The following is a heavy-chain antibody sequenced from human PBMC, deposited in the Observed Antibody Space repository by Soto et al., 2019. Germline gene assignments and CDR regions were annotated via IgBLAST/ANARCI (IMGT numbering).Heavy chain of an antibody. Sequence: ASVKVSCKVSGYTLTELSMHWVRQAPGKGLEWMGGFDPEDGETIYAQKFQGRVTMTEDTSTDTAYMELSSLRSEDTAVYYFATGSNTMVVADAFDIWGQGTMVTVSS. CDR3: ATGSNTMVVADAFDI. CDR2: FDPEDGET. CDR1: GYTLTELS. V-gene: IGHV1-24*01. D-gene: IGHD3-22*01. J-gene: IGHJ3*02.